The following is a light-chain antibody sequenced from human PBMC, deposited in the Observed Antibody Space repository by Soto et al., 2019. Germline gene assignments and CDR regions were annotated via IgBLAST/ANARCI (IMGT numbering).Light chain of an antibody. CDR3: QQYKKWPLGT. V-gene: IGKV3-15*01. Sequence: EIVMTPSPATLSASPGERATLSCRASQGVSGTLAWYQQKPGQAPRLLFYGASTRATGIPARFSGSGSGTDFTVTISSLQSEEFALYNCQQYKKWPLGTFGEGTKVEI. J-gene: IGKJ1*01. CDR2: GAS. CDR1: QGVSGT.